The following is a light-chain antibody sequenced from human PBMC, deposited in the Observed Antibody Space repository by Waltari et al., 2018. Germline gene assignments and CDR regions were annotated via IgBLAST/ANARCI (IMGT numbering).Light chain of an antibody. J-gene: IGKJ1*01. V-gene: IGKV4-1*01. CDR2: WAS. CDR1: QSVLYSSNNKNY. CDR3: HQYSNTPPWT. Sequence: DIVMTQSPDSLAVSLGERAPINCKSSQSVLYSSNNKNYLAWYQQKPGQPPKLLIYWASTRESGVPDRFSGSGSGTDFTLTITSLQAEDVAVYYCHQYSNTPPWTFGQGTKVEIK.